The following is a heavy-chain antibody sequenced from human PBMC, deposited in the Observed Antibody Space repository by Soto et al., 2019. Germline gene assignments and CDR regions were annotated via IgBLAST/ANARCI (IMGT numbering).Heavy chain of an antibody. CDR1: GFTFNVHT. CDR3: ARGWTMSWYFDF. D-gene: IGHD3-10*02. Sequence: GGSLRLSCAASGFTFNVHTMNWVRQAPGKGLEWVSSIHRGSNYIYYADSVKGRFTISRDNTKNSLYLQMNSLRTEDTAVYYCARGWTMSWYFDFWGPGTPVTVSS. J-gene: IGHJ4*02. CDR2: IHRGSNYI. V-gene: IGHV3-21*01.